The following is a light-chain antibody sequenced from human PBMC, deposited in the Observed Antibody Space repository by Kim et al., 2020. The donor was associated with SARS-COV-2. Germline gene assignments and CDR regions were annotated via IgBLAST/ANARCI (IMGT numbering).Light chain of an antibody. CDR3: QQRSNLLT. J-gene: IGKJ4*01. CDR1: QSVSSY. Sequence: SLSPGESATISYRASQSVSSYLAWYQQKPGQAPRLIIYDASNRATGIPARFSGSGSGTDFTLTISSLEPEDFAVYYCQQRSNLLTFGGGTKVDIK. CDR2: DAS. V-gene: IGKV3-11*01.